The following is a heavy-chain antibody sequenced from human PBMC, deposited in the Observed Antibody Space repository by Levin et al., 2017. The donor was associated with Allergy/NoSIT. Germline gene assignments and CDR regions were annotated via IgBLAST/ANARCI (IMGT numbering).Heavy chain of an antibody. CDR2: ISYDGSNK. CDR1: GFTFSSYG. CDR3: ASSGWTRGVYYFDY. Sequence: GGSLRLSCAASGFTFSSYGMHWVRQAPGKGLEWVAVISYDGSNKYYADSVKGRFTISRDNSKNTLYLQMNSLRAEDTAVYYCASSGWTRGVYYFDYWGQGTLVTVSS. V-gene: IGHV3-30*03. D-gene: IGHD6-19*01. J-gene: IGHJ4*02.